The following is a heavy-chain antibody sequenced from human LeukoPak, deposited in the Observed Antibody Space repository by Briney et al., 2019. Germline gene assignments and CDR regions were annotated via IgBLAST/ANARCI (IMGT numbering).Heavy chain of an antibody. CDR3: AKPPSGSYYPFGY. Sequence: GGSLRLSCEASGFGFSHTAMNGVRQAPGKGLEWVSYISSSSSTIYYADSVKGRLTISRDNAKNSLYLQMNSLRAEDTAVYYCAKPPSGSYYPFGYWGQGTLVTVSS. CDR1: GFGFSHTA. V-gene: IGHV3-48*01. D-gene: IGHD1-26*01. CDR2: ISSSSSTI. J-gene: IGHJ4*02.